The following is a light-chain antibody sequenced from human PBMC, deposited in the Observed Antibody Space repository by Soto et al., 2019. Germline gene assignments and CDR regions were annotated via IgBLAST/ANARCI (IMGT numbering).Light chain of an antibody. Sequence: VLTQSPGTLSLSPGERATLSCRASQSVSSYLAWYQQKGGQAPRLLIYAASTRATGVPDRSSGSGSGTDFTLTISRLEPEDFAVYYCQQYGSLSWTFGQGTKVDIK. V-gene: IGKV3-20*01. CDR2: AAS. CDR1: QSVSSY. J-gene: IGKJ1*01. CDR3: QQYGSLSWT.